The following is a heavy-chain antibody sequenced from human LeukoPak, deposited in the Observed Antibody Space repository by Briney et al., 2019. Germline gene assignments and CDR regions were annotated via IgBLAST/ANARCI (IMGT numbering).Heavy chain of an antibody. V-gene: IGHV1-24*01. CDR3: ATGVAIQLWYHFDY. J-gene: IGHJ4*02. CDR1: GYTLTELS. CDR2: FDPEDGET. Sequence: ASAKVSCKVSGYTLTELSMHWVRQAPGKGLEWMGGFDPEDGETIYAQKFQGRVTMTEDTSTDTAYMELSSLRSEDTAVYYCATGVAIQLWYHFDYWGQGTLVTVSS. D-gene: IGHD5-18*01.